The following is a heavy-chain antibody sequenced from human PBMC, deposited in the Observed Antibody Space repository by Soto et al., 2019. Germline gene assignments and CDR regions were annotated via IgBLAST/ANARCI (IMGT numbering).Heavy chain of an antibody. CDR1: GGSISSYY. D-gene: IGHD6-19*01. V-gene: IGHV3-30*03. J-gene: IGHJ4*02. CDR3: TTRRSSGWYADDF. Sequence: LSLTCTVSGGSISSYYWSWVRQAPGKGLEWVAGISYNGTNKYYEDSVKGRFTISRDNSKNTLFLQMNSLRGEDTAVYYCTTRRSSGWYADDFWGQGTLVTVSS. CDR2: ISYNGTNK.